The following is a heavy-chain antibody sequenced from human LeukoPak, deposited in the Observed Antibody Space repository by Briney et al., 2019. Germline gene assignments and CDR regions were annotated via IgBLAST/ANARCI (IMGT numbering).Heavy chain of an antibody. J-gene: IGHJ4*02. CDR2: INSDGGSI. V-gene: IGHV3-43*01. CDR3: AKSGLNRFDY. D-gene: IGHD2-15*01. Sequence: GGSLRLSCAASGFTFDDYTMHWVRQVPGKGLEWVSLINSDGGSIFYADSVKGRFTISRDNAKNSLYLQMNSLRAEDTAVYYCAKSGLNRFDYWGQGTLVTVSS. CDR1: GFTFDDYT.